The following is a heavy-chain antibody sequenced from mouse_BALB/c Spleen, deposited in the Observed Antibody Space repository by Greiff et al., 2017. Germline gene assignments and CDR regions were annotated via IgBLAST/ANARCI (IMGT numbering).Heavy chain of an antibody. CDR1: GFSLTSYG. Sequence: QVQLKQSGPGLVQPSQSLSITCTVSGFSLTSYGVHWVRQSPGRGLGWLVVIWSGGCTDYNSAFISRLSIRKDNSKTQVFFKMNSLQANDTAIYSCASHSMTNLDDWGQGTALAVTS. J-gene: IGHJ2*01. CDR2: IWSGGCT. V-gene: IGHV2-2*02. CDR3: ASHSMTNLDD.